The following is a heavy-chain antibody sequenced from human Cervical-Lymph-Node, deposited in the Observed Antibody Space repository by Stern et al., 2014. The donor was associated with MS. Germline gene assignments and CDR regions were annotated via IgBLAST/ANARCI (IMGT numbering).Heavy chain of an antibody. V-gene: IGHV3-23*04. D-gene: IGHD6-19*01. Sequence: EVQLVESGGGLEQPGGSLRLSCAASGFTFSTYAMSWVRRAPGKGPQFVSAISTTGGTTYYADSVKGRFTISRDNSKNTLYLQMNSLRAEDTAVYYCAKKSGSGWYYVSWGQGSLVTVSS. CDR3: AKKSGSGWYYVS. CDR2: ISTTGGTT. J-gene: IGHJ5*02. CDR1: GFTFSTYA.